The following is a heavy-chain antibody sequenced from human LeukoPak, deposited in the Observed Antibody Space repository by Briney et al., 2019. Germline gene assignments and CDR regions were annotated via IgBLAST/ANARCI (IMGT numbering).Heavy chain of an antibody. J-gene: IGHJ4*02. CDR1: GGSFSGYY. CDR3: ERAAPRVTFGGVIRL. V-gene: IGHV4-34*01. Sequence: SETLSLTCAVYGGSFSGYYWSWIRQPPGKGLEWIGEINHSGSTNYNPSLKSRVTISVDTSKNQFSLKLSSVTAADTAVYYCERAAPRVTFGGVIRLWGQGTLVTVSS. CDR2: INHSGST. D-gene: IGHD3-16*02.